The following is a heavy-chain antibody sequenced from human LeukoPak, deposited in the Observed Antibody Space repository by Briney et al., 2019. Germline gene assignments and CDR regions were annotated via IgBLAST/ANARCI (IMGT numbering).Heavy chain of an antibody. V-gene: IGHV1-8*01. CDR1: GYTFTSYD. J-gene: IGHJ4*02. CDR2: MNPNSGNT. Sequence: GASVKVSCKASGYTFTSYDINWVRQATGQGLEWMGWMNPNSGNTGYAQKFQGRVTMTRDMSTSTVYMELSSLRSEDTAVYYCARGAAGTVTNPFDYWGQGTLVTVSS. D-gene: IGHD4-17*01. CDR3: ARGAAGTVTNPFDY.